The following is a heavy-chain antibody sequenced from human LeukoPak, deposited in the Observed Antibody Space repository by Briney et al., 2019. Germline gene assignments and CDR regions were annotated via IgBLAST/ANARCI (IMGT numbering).Heavy chain of an antibody. CDR2: MNPNSGNT. CDR3: ARRRSSSWYYYYYYMDV. J-gene: IGHJ6*03. CDR1: GYTFTSYD. V-gene: IGHV1-8*01. Sequence: ASVKVSCKASGYTFTSYDINWVRQATGQGLKWMGWMNPNSGNTGYAQKFQGRVTMTRNTSISTAYMELSSLRSEDTAVYYCARRRSSSWYYYYYYMDVWGKGTTVTVSS. D-gene: IGHD6-13*01.